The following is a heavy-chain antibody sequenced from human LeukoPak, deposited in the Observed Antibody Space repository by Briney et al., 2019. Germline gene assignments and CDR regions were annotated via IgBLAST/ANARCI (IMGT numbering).Heavy chain of an antibody. CDR1: GFTFSDYY. CDR2: ISSSGSTI. CDR3: ARANDDGFDP. Sequence: PGGSLRPSCAASGFTFSDYYMSWIRQVPGKGLEWVSYISSSGSTIYYADSVKGRFTISRDNAKNSLYLQMNSLRAEDTSVYYCARANDDGFDPWGQGTLVTVSS. V-gene: IGHV3-11*04. D-gene: IGHD2-8*01. J-gene: IGHJ5*02.